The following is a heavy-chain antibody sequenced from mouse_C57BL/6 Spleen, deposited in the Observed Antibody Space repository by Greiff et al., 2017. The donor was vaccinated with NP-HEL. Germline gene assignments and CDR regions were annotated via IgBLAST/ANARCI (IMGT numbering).Heavy chain of an antibody. CDR1: GFTFSSYG. V-gene: IGHV5-6*01. CDR3: AREVVPYYFDY. Sequence: EVNVVESGGDLVKPGGSLKLSCAASGFTFSSYGMSWVRQTPDKRLEWVATISSGGSYTYYPDSVKGRFTISRDNAKNTLYLQMSSLKSEDTAMYYCAREVVPYYFDYWGQGTTLTVSS. J-gene: IGHJ2*01. D-gene: IGHD1-1*02. CDR2: ISSGGSYT.